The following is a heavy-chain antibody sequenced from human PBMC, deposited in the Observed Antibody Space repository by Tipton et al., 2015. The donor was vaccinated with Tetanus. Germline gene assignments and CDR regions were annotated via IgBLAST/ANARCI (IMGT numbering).Heavy chain of an antibody. CDR3: ARAVPLQWSSRYFDL. V-gene: IGHV4-31*03. J-gene: IGHJ2*01. CDR2: IYHSGTT. CDR1: GGSISSGGYY. D-gene: IGHD2-15*01. Sequence: LRLSCTVSGGSISSGGYYWSWIRQHPGKGLEWIGYIYHSGTTHYNSSLKSRVAMSVDTSKNQFSLKLNSMTPADAAVYYCARAVPLQWSSRYFDLWGRGTLVTVSS.